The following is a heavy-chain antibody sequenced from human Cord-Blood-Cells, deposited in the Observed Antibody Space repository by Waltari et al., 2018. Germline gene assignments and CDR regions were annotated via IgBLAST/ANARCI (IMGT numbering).Heavy chain of an antibody. CDR1: GFTVSSNS. V-gene: IGHV3-53*01. Sequence: EVQLVESGGGLIQPGGSLRLPCAASGFTVSSNSMSWVRQAPGKGLEWVSVIYSGGSTYYADSVKGRFTISRDNSKNTLYLQMNSLRAEDTAVYYCARGKSGSYYSAEYFQHWGQGTLVTVSS. CDR2: IYSGGST. D-gene: IGHD3-10*01. CDR3: ARGKSGSYYSAEYFQH. J-gene: IGHJ1*01.